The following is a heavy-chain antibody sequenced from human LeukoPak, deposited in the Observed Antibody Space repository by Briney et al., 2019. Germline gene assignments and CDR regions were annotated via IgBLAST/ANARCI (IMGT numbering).Heavy chain of an antibody. CDR2: IYSGGST. CDR1: GDSINGYY. J-gene: IGHJ3*02. CDR3: ARVLAEMAAVWRDDVFDI. D-gene: IGHD5-24*01. V-gene: IGHV4-59*01. Sequence: SETLSLTCTVSGDSINGYYWSWIRQPPGKGLEWIGFIYSGGSTNYNPSLKSRVTISVDTSKNQFALRVNSVTAADTAVYYCARVLAEMAAVWRDDVFDIWGQGTMVTVSS.